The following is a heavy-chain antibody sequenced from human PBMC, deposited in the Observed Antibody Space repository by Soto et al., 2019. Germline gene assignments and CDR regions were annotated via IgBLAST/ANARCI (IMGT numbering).Heavy chain of an antibody. CDR2: IWYDGSNK. J-gene: IGHJ6*02. V-gene: IGHV3-33*01. CDR3: ARGKERIVATTDDYYYYYGMDV. CDR1: GFTFSSYG. Sequence: QVQLVESGGGVVQPGRSLRLSCAASGFTFSSYGMHWVRQAPGKGLEWVAVIWYDGSNKYYADSVKGRFTISRDNSKNTLYLQMNSLRAEDTAVYYCARGKERIVATTDDYYYYYGMDVWGQGTTVTVSS. D-gene: IGHD5-12*01.